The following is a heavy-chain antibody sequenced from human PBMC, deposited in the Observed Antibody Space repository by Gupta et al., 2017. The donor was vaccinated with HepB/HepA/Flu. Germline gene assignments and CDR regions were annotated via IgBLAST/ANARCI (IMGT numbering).Heavy chain of an antibody. CDR2: VKDSGST. Sequence: QVQLQQWGARVWKPSVTLSLTCAVSGGSFNGYYWNWIRHSPEKGLEWIGAVKDSGSTNYKPSRKSRVSISIDTFRKQFFLQLTSLTAADSASDYCARGFFFFVQMDVWGEGTPVTVAS. D-gene: IGHD3-3*01. J-gene: IGHJ6*04. V-gene: IGHV4-34*02. CDR1: GGSFNGYY. CDR3: ARGFFFFVQMDV.